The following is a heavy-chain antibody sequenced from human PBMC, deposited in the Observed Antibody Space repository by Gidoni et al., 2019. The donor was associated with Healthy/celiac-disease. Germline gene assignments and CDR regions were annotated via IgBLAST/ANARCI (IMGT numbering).Heavy chain of an antibody. V-gene: IGHV3-30*18. J-gene: IGHJ4*02. D-gene: IGHD3-9*01. CDR1: GFTFSSYG. CDR2: ISYDGSNK. CDR3: AKDRRGYDILTGTFDY. Sequence: QVQLVESGGGVVQPGRSLRLSCAASGFTFSSYGMHWGRQAPGKGLEWVEVISYDGSNKYYADSVKGRFTISRDNSKNTLYLQMNSLRAEDTAVYYCAKDRRGYDILTGTFDYWGQGTLVTVSS.